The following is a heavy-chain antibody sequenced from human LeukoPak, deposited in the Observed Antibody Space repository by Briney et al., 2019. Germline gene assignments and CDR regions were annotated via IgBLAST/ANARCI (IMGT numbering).Heavy chain of an antibody. V-gene: IGHV4-59*01. CDR3: ARGAYSGSYGY. J-gene: IGHJ4*02. Sequence: PSETLSLTCTVSGGSISSYYWSWIRQPPGKGLEWIGHIYYSGSTNYNPSLKSRVAISVDTSKNQFSLKLSSVTAADTAVYYCARGAYSGSYGYWGQGTLVTVSS. CDR1: GGSISSYY. CDR2: IYYSGST. D-gene: IGHD1-26*01.